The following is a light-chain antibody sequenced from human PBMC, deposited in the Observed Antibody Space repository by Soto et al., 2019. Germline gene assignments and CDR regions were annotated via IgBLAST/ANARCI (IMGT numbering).Light chain of an antibody. CDR3: QQTYSAPPHT. CDR1: QTISRSY. V-gene: IGKV3-20*01. J-gene: IGKJ4*01. CDR2: GAS. Sequence: EIVLTQSPGNLSLSPGERATLSCRASQTISRSYLGWYQQKPGQAPRVLMTGASNRATGVPDRFSGSGSGTDFTLTISRLEPEDSAAYYCQQTYSAPPHTFGGGTKVEIK.